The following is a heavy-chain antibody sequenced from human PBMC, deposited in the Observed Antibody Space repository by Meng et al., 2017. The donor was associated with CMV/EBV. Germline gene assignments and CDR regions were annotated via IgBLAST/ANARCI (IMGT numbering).Heavy chain of an antibody. Sequence: GSLRLSCTVSGGSVSSGSYYWSWIRQPPGKGLEWIGYIYYSGSTNYNPSLKSRVTISVDTSKNQFSLKLSSVTAADTAVYYCAGGGWSGYFPPYYCYYGMDVWGQGTTVTVSS. J-gene: IGHJ6*02. CDR1: GGSVSSGSYY. D-gene: IGHD3-3*01. CDR3: AGGGWSGYFPPYYCYYGMDV. CDR2: IYYSGST. V-gene: IGHV4-61*01.